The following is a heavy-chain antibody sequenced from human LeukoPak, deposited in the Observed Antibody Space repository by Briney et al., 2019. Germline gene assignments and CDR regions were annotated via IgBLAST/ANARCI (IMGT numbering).Heavy chain of an antibody. CDR2: IYYSGST. D-gene: IGHD3-10*01. CDR1: GGSISSYY. Sequence: PSETLSLTCTVSGGSISSYYWSWIRQPPGKRLEWIGYIYYSGSTSYNPSLKSRVTISVDTSKNQISLNLSSVTAADTAVYYCARDLGVMVRAFDIWGQGTMVTVSS. V-gene: IGHV4-59*01. CDR3: ARDLGVMVRAFDI. J-gene: IGHJ3*02.